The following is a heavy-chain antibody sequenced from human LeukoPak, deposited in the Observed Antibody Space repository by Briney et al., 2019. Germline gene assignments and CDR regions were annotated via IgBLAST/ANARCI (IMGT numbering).Heavy chain of an antibody. CDR1: GGTISSSGYY. CDR3: ARGAGYDILTGYYVEEPPDY. CDR2: IYYSGST. J-gene: IGHJ4*02. V-gene: IGHV4-30-4*01. Sequence: SQTLSLTCTVSGGTISSSGYYWSWIRQHPGKGLEWIGYIYYSGSTYYNPSLKSRVTISVDTSKNQFSLKLSSVTAADTAVYYCARGAGYDILTGYYVEEPPDYWGQGTLVTVSS. D-gene: IGHD3-9*01.